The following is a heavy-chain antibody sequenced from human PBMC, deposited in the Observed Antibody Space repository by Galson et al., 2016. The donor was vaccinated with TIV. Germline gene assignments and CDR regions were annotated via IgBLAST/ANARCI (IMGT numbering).Heavy chain of an antibody. V-gene: IGHV1-2*02. CDR1: GYMFTDYY. CDR3: ARDRNTYFDIPFDY. CDR2: ITPINGDT. J-gene: IGHJ4*02. D-gene: IGHD3-9*01. Sequence: SVKVSCKASGYMFTDYYIHWVRQAPGQGLEWMGWITPINGDTKYAQKFQGRVAMTRDKSIITAYLELTRVTTDDTAVYYCARDRNTYFDIPFDYWGQGTQVTVSS.